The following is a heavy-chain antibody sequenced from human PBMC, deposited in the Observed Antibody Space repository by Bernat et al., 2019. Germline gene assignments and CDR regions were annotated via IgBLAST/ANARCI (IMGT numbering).Heavy chain of an antibody. V-gene: IGHV3-23*01. CDR2: ISGSGGST. D-gene: IGHD3-9*01. J-gene: IGHJ6*02. CDR3: AKEGGGSYILTGVMDV. CDR1: GFTFSSYA. Sequence: EVQLLESGGGLVQPGGSLRLSCAASGFTFSSYAMSWVRQAPGKGLEWVSAISGSGGSTYYADSVKGRFTISRDNSKNTLYLQMNSLRAEDTAVYYCAKEGGGSYILTGVMDVWGQGTTVTVSS.